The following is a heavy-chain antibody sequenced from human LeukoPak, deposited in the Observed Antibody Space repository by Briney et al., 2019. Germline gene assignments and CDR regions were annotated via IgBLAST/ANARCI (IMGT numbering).Heavy chain of an antibody. Sequence: PSETLSLTCTNTVYSISSGYYCGWIRHPPEKGLEWIGTIYHSGSTYYNPSLKSRVTISVDTSKNQFSLKLTSVTAADTAVYYCARVRGYCSSTICYRYYFDYWGQGTLVTVSS. D-gene: IGHD2-2*01. CDR3: ARVRGYCSSTICYRYYFDY. V-gene: IGHV4-38-2*02. CDR1: VYSISSGYY. CDR2: IYHSGST. J-gene: IGHJ4*02.